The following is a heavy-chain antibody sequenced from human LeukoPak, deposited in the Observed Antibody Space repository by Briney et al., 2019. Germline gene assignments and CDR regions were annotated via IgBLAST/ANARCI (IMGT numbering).Heavy chain of an antibody. CDR1: GGSFSGYY. J-gene: IGHJ6*03. D-gene: IGHD2-2*01. CDR2: INHSGST. V-gene: IGHV4-34*01. Sequence: SETLSLTCAVYGGSFSGYYWSWIRQPPGKGLEWIGEINHSGSTNYNPSLKSRVTISVDTSKNQFSLKLSSVTAADTAVYYCARQQYCSSASCRFGYYYYMDVWGKGTTVTVSS. CDR3: ARQQYCSSASCRFGYYYYMDV.